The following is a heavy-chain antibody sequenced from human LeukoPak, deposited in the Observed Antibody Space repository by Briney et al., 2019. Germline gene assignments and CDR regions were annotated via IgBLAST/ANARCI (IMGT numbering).Heavy chain of an antibody. CDR3: ARDRRYYDFWSGQNNWFDP. CDR2: IIPIFGTA. J-gene: IGHJ5*02. Sequence: GASVKVSCKASGGTFSSYAISWVRQAPGQGLEWMGGIIPIFGTANYAQKFQGRVTITTDESTSSAYMELSSLRSEDTAVYYCARDRRYYDFWSGQNNWFDPWGQGTLVTVSS. CDR1: GGTFSSYA. V-gene: IGHV1-69*05. D-gene: IGHD3-3*01.